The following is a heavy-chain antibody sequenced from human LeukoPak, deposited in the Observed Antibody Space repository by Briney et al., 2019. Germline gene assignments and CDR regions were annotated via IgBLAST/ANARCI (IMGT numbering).Heavy chain of an antibody. Sequence: ASVKVSCKASGYTFTSYGISWVRQAPGQGLEWMGWISAYNGNTNYAQKLQGRVTMTTDTSTSTAYMELRSLRSDDTAVYYCARTPREYCSSTSCYLFDYWGQGTLVTVSS. CDR2: ISAYNGNT. J-gene: IGHJ4*02. V-gene: IGHV1-18*01. CDR1: GYTFTSYG. CDR3: ARTPREYCSSTSCYLFDY. D-gene: IGHD2-2*01.